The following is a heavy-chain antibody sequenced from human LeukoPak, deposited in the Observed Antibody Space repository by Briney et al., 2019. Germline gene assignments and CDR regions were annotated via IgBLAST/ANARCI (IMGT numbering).Heavy chain of an antibody. CDR2: INPNSGGT. J-gene: IGHJ4*02. D-gene: IGHD5-12*01. CDR1: GYTFTGYY. CDR3: ARDPLHSGYDENDY. Sequence: GAPVKLSCKASGYTFTGYYMHWVRQPPGQGLERMGWINPNSGGTNYAQKFQGRVTMTRDTSISTAYMELSRLRSDCTAVYYCARDPLHSGYDENDYGSQGTVVTVSS. V-gene: IGHV1-2*02.